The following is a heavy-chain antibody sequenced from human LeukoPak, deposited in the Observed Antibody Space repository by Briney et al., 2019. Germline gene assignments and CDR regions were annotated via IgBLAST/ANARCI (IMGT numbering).Heavy chain of an antibody. J-gene: IGHJ6*03. V-gene: IGHV3-30*02. Sequence: PGGSLRLSCAASGFTFSSYGMHWVRQAPGKGLEWVAFIRYDGSNKYYADSVKGRFIISRDNAKNSLYLQMNSLRAEDTALYYCAKDKGDYYYYMDVWGKGTTVTISS. D-gene: IGHD3-16*01. CDR3: AKDKGDYYYYMDV. CDR1: GFTFSSYG. CDR2: IRYDGSNK.